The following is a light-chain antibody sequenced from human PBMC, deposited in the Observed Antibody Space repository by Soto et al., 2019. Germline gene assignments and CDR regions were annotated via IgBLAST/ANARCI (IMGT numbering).Light chain of an antibody. CDR2: DAS. CDR3: QQRSNWPIT. V-gene: IGKV3-11*01. Sequence: EIVLTQSPATLSLPPGEIATLSCGASQSVSSYLAWYQQKPGQAPRLLIYDASNRATGIPARFSGSGSGTDFTLTISSLEPEDFAVYYCQQRSNWPITFGQGTRLEIK. J-gene: IGKJ5*01. CDR1: QSVSSY.